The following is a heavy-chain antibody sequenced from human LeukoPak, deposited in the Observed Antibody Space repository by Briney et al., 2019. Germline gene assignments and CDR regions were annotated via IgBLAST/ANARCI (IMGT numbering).Heavy chain of an antibody. CDR3: ASGRYCSSTSCRDY. V-gene: IGHV3-23*01. CDR2: ISGSGGST. CDR1: GSTFSSYA. D-gene: IGHD2-2*01. Sequence: TGASLRLSCAASGSTFSSYAMSWVRQAPGKGLEWVSAISGSGGSTYYADSVKGRFTISRDNSKNTLHLQMNSLRAEDTAVYYCASGRYCSSTSCRDYWGQGTLVTVSS. J-gene: IGHJ4*02.